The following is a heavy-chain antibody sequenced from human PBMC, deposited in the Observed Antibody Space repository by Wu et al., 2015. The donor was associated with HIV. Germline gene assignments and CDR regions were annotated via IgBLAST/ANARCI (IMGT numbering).Heavy chain of an antibody. CDR3: AREGSSTWYPQDEFFQY. CDR2: IIPVLRTT. CDR1: GGTFTKYA. J-gene: IGHJ1*01. D-gene: IGHD6-13*01. Sequence: QVQVVQSGAEVREPGSSVKVSCKASGGTFTKYAISWVRQAPGQGLEWVGRIIPVLRTTDYAQKFQGRVTITTDESTSTAYMELSSLRSEDTAVYYCAREGSSTWYPQDEFFQYWGQGTLLIVSS. V-gene: IGHV1-69*11.